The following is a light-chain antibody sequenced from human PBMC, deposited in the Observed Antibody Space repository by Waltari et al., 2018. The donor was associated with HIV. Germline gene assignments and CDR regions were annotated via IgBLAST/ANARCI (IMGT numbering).Light chain of an antibody. V-gene: IGLV2-14*01. CDR2: EVS. CDR3: SSYTSSSTLVV. CDR1: RSNVGGNNY. J-gene: IGLJ2*01. Sequence: QSALTQPASVSGSPGQPITLSCTGPRSNVGGNNYVPGYQHHPGKAPKLMIYEVSNRPSGVSNRFSGSKSGNTASLTISGLQAEDEADYYCSSYTSSSTLVVFGGGTKLTVL.